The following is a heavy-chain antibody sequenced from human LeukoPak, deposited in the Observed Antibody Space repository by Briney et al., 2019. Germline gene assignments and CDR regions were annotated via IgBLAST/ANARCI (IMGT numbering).Heavy chain of an antibody. D-gene: IGHD1-26*01. CDR1: GYPFTSYA. J-gene: IGHJ4*02. V-gene: IGHV7-4-1*02. CDR3: VRDSLIKGASTLDH. CDR2: INMGTENP. Sequence: ASVKVSCKASGYPFTSYAVNWVRQAPRQGLEWMGWINMGTENPTYAQDFTGRSAFSLDTAVSTAYLQISSLKAEDTAVYYCVRDSLIKGASTLDHWGQGTLVTVSS.